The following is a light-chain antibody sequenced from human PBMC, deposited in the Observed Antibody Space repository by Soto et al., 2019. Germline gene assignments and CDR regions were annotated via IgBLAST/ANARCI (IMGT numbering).Light chain of an antibody. CDR3: QQYDNLSYT. CDR1: QDISNY. Sequence: DIQMTQSPSSLSASVGDRVTITCQASQDISNYLNWYQQKPGKAPKLLIYGASNLETGVPSRFSGSGSGAGFTPTISSLQPEDVATYYCQQYDNLSYTFGRGTKLEIK. V-gene: IGKV1-33*01. J-gene: IGKJ2*01. CDR2: GAS.